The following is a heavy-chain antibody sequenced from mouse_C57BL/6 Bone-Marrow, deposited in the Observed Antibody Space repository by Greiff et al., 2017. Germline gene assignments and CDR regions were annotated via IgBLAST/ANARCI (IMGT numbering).Heavy chain of an antibody. V-gene: IGHV1-18*01. Sequence: EVQRVESGPELVKPGASVKIPCKASGYTFTDYNMDWVKQSHGKSLEWIGDINPNNGGTIYNQKFKGKATLTVDKSSSTAYMELRSLTSEDTAVYYCARSPLLLDYFDYWGQGTTLTVSS. CDR2: INPNNGGT. D-gene: IGHD1-1*01. CDR3: ARSPLLLDYFDY. J-gene: IGHJ2*01. CDR1: GYTFTDYN.